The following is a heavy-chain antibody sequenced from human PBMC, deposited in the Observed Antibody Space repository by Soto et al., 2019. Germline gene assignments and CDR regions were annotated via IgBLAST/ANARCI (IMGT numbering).Heavy chain of an antibody. CDR2: ISYDGSNK. CDR1: GFTFSSYG. J-gene: IGHJ4*02. D-gene: IGHD1-26*01. Sequence: GGSLRLSCAASGFTFSSYGMYWVRQAPGKGLEWVAGISYDGSNKYYADSVKGRFTISRDNFRNTLYLQMSSLRVEDTAVYYCTKGSYSGIYSDFDYWGQGTLVTVSS. V-gene: IGHV3-30*18. CDR3: TKGSYSGIYSDFDY.